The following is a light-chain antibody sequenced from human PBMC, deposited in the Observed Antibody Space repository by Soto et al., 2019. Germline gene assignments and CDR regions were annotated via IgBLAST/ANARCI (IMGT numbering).Light chain of an antibody. CDR2: QAS. Sequence: DIQMTQSPSTLSASVGDRVTITCRASQSISSWLAWYQHKPGEAPKLLISQASILESGVPPRFSGNGSGTEFTLTITSLQPEDFTTYFCQQYTTYWTFGQGTKVQMK. CDR1: QSISSW. V-gene: IGKV1-5*03. J-gene: IGKJ1*01. CDR3: QQYTTYWT.